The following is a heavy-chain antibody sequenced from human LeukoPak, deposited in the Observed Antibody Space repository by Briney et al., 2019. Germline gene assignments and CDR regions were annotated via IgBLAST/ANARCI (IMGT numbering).Heavy chain of an antibody. V-gene: IGHV4-59*12. Sequence: SETLSLTCTVSGGSISSYYWSWIRQPPGKGLEWIGYIYYSGSTNYNPSLKSRVTMSVDTSKNQFSLKLSSVTAADTAVYYCARVAVGWSFDYWGQGTLVTVSS. D-gene: IGHD6-19*01. J-gene: IGHJ4*02. CDR1: GGSISSYY. CDR2: IYYSGST. CDR3: ARVAVGWSFDY.